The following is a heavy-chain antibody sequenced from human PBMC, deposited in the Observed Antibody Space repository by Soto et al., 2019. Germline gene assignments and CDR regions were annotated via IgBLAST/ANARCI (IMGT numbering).Heavy chain of an antibody. D-gene: IGHD3-22*01. CDR3: AKSRYSDSSGDYYDF. J-gene: IGHJ4*02. V-gene: IGHV3-23*01. CDR1: GFMFSNYA. Sequence: EVQLLESGGGLVQPGGSLRLSCAASGFMFSNYAMSWVRQAPGKGLEWVSGIGGRATSAYYADSVKGRFAISRDNSYNTLFLQLNSLRAEDTAVYYCAKSRYSDSSGDYYDFWGKGTLVTVSS. CDR2: IGGRATSA.